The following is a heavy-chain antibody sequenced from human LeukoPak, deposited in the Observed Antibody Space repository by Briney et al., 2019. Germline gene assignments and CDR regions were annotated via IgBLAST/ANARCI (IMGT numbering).Heavy chain of an antibody. D-gene: IGHD5-18*01. CDR3: ARGRSKYSYGKNSEIDY. J-gene: IGHJ4*02. Sequence: SETLSLTCTVSGGSISSGGYYWSWIRQPPGKGLEWIGEINHSGSTNYNPSLKSRVTISVDTSKNQFSLKLSSVTAADTAVYYCARGRSKYSYGKNSEIDYWGQGTLVTVSS. CDR1: GGSISSGGYY. CDR2: INHSGST. V-gene: IGHV4-39*07.